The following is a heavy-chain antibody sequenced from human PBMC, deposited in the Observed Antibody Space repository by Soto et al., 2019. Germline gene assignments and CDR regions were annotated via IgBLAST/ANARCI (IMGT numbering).Heavy chain of an antibody. Sequence: ASVKVSCKTSGFTFTNSAVQWVRQAPGQRLEWMGWINAGNGNTKYSQKFQGRVTITRDTSASTAYMELSSLRSEDTAVYYCARGITLPTPLDYWGQGTLVTVS. V-gene: IGHV1-3*01. J-gene: IGHJ4*02. CDR2: INAGNGNT. CDR1: GFTFTNSA. CDR3: ARGITLPTPLDY. D-gene: IGHD1-20*01.